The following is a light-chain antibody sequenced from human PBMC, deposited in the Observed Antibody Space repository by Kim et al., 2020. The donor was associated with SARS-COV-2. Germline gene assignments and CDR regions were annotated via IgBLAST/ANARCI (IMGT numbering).Light chain of an antibody. CDR1: QGISSY. Sequence: ASVGDIVTITCRASQGISSYLAWYQQKPGKAPKLLIYAASTLQSGVPSRFSGSGSGTEFTLTISSLQPEDLATHYCKLLHSSTSYRSGHGTK. V-gene: IGKV1-9*01. CDR3: KLLHSSTSYR. CDR2: AAS. J-gene: IGKJ2*03.